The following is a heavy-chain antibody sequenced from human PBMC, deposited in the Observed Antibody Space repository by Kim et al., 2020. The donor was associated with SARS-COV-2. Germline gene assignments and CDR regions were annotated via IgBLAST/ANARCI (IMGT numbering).Heavy chain of an antibody. CDR1: GGSFSDYY. J-gene: IGHJ4*02. CDR3: ARGLDPYKIGAD. CDR2: IHPSGST. V-gene: IGHV4-34*01. Sequence: SETLSLTCGVHGGSFSDYYRTWVRQPPGKGLEWIGEIHPSGSTDYNPSLESRVTISLDTSRNQFSLKLKTVTAADTAVYYCARGLDPYKIGADWGQGTLVTVSS. D-gene: IGHD3-16*01.